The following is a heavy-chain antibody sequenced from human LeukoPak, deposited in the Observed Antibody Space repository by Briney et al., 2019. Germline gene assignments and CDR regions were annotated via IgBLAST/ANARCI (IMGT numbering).Heavy chain of an antibody. D-gene: IGHD6-19*01. CDR3: ARVGSGWYYYYYMDV. CDR1: GYTFTSYD. V-gene: IGHV1-8*01. CDR2: MNPNSGNT. Sequence: ASVKVSCKASGYTFTSYDINWVRQATGQGLEWMGWMNPNSGNTGYAQKFQGRVTMTRNTSISTAYMELSSLRSEDTAAYYCARVGSGWYYYYYMDVWGKGTTVTVSS. J-gene: IGHJ6*03.